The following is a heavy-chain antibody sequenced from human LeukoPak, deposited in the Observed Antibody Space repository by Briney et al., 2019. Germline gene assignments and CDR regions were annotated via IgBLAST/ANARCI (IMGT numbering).Heavy chain of an antibody. CDR3: AKADYSSSWYYFDF. V-gene: IGHV3-23*01. Sequence: GGSLRLSCAVSGVTFSSYAMTWVRQAPGKGLEWVSIFSGSGGSTYYADSVKGRFTISRDNSKNTLYLQMNSLRAEDAAVYYCAKADYSSSWYYFDFWGQGTLVTVSP. J-gene: IGHJ4*02. CDR1: GVTFSSYA. D-gene: IGHD6-13*01. CDR2: FSGSGGST.